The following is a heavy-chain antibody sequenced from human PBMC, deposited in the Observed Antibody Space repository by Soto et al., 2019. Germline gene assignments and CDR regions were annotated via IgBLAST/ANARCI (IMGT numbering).Heavy chain of an antibody. CDR2: VSGHDDSP. V-gene: IGHV3-23*01. D-gene: IGHD6-19*01. CDR1: GFTFSSYA. CDR3: AKTYSSGWYDFDC. J-gene: IGHJ4*02. Sequence: GGSLRLSCAASGFTFSSYAMSWVRQAPGKGLEWVSTVSGHDDSPYYADSVKGRFTISRDNSKNTVVLQMNSLRVDDTAVYYCAKTYSSGWYDFDCWGQGTLVTVSS.